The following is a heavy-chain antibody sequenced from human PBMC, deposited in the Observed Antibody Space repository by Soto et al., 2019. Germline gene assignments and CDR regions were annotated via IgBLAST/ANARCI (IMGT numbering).Heavy chain of an antibody. CDR3: AEISRGYGSWGSFGS. CDR2: ISASGDST. J-gene: IGHJ5*01. CDR1: GFTFSTYA. D-gene: IGHD3-10*01. V-gene: IGHV3-23*01. Sequence: EVQLLESGGGLVQPEGSLRLSCAASGFTFSTYAMTWVRQAPGKGLEWVSAISASGDSTYYADSVKGRFTISRDNSNNALYLQMNSLRPEDTAVYYCAEISRGYGSWGSFGSWGQGTLVTVSS.